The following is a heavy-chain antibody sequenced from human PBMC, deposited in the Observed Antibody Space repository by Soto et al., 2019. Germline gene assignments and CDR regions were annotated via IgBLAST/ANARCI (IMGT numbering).Heavy chain of an antibody. Sequence: EVRLLESGGGLVQPGGSLRLSCAASGFTFSVYAMSWVRQAPGKGLEWVSGISGSGDSTHYADSVKGRFTVSRDNAKNSLYLQMNSLRAEDTAVYYCAKPRGYYDSSGYPTPDYWGQGTLVTVSS. CDR3: AKPRGYYDSSGYPTPDY. V-gene: IGHV3-23*01. CDR1: GFTFSVYA. J-gene: IGHJ4*02. D-gene: IGHD3-22*01. CDR2: ISGSGDST.